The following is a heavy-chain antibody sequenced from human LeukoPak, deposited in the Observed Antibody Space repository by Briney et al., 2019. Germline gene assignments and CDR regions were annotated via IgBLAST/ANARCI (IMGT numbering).Heavy chain of an antibody. CDR3: ARDLYGDYPDAFDI. D-gene: IGHD4-17*01. V-gene: IGHV1-18*01. J-gene: IGHJ3*02. CDR1: GYTFTSYG. CDR2: ISAYNGNT. Sequence: ASVKVSCKASGYTFTSYGISWVRQAPGQGLEWMGWISAYNGNTNYALKLQGRVTMTTDTSTSTAYMELRSLRSDDTAVYYCARDLYGDYPDAFDIWGQGTMVTVSS.